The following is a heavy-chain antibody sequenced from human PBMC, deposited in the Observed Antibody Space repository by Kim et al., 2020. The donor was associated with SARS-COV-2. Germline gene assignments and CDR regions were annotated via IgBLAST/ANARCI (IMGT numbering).Heavy chain of an antibody. D-gene: IGHD2-15*01. CDR2: ISGGGDVTT. CDR1: GFTFSTYT. Sequence: GGSLRLSCAASGFTFSTYTMNWVRQAPGKGLEWVSTISGGGDVTTYYADSVKGRFTISREDSKNTLYLQMNSLRAEDAAVYYCAKGACRSVACYPPSKFDPWGQGTLVTVSS. CDR3: AKGACRSVACYPPSKFDP. J-gene: IGHJ5*01. V-gene: IGHV3-23*01.